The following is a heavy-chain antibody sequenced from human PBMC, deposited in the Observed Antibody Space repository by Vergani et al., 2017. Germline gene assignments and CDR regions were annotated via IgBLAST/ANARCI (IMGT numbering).Heavy chain of an antibody. CDR1: GGLFRGYY. CDR2: IDHSGSA. V-gene: IGHV4-34*02. J-gene: IGHJ6*03. D-gene: IGHD2-8*01. Sequence: QVQLQQSGAGLLKPSETLSLMCGLYGGLFRGYYWSWIRQSPGKGLEWIGEIDHSGSANYNPSLKTRVIISVDTSKNQFSLKLTSVTAADTAGYYCARHGPGYYHYYMHVWGKGTTVTVSS. CDR3: ARHGPGYYHYYMHV.